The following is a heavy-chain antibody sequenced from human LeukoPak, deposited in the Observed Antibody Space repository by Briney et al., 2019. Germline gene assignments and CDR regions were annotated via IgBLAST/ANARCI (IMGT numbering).Heavy chain of an antibody. D-gene: IGHD6-19*01. Sequence: GGSLRLSCAASGFTSSNYAMRWVRQAPGKGLEWVSGISGSGDTTYYADSVKGRFTISRDNSKNTLHLQMNSLRAEDTAVYFCARRSGVAVAGAFDYWGQGTLVTVSS. V-gene: IGHV3-23*01. CDR1: GFTSSNYA. CDR3: ARRSGVAVAGAFDY. CDR2: ISGSGDTT. J-gene: IGHJ4*02.